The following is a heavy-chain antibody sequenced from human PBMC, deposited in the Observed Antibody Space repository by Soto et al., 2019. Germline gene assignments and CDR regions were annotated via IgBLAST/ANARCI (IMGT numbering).Heavy chain of an antibody. CDR3: ARHRGYYDILTGYYTELNFDY. V-gene: IGHV4-39*01. CDR2: IYYSATT. CDR1: GGSISSSSYY. Sequence: QLQLQESGPGLVKPSETLSLTCTVSGGSISSSSYYWGWIRQPPGKGLEWIGSIYYSATTYYNPSLKGRVTISVDKSKNQSSLTLSSVTAADTAVYYCARHRGYYDILTGYYTELNFDYWGQGTLVTVSS. D-gene: IGHD3-9*01. J-gene: IGHJ4*02.